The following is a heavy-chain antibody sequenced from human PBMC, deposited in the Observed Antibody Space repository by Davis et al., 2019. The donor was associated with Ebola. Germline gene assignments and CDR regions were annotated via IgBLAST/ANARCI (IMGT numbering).Heavy chain of an antibody. J-gene: IGHJ6*02. V-gene: IGHV3-11*04. CDR1: GFTFSDYY. CDR3: ARVGIAARLVLDYYGMDV. CDR2: IGISDNTI. Sequence: PGGSLRLSCAASGFTFSDYYMTWIRQAPGKGLEWVSYIGISDNTIYYADSVKGRFTISRDNAKNSLYLQMNSLRAEDTAVYYCARVGIAARLVLDYYGMDVWGQGTTVTVSS. D-gene: IGHD6-6*01.